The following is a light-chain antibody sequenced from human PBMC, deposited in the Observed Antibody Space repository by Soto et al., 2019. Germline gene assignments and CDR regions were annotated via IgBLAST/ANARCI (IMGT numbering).Light chain of an antibody. J-gene: IGKJ5*01. CDR2: KAS. Sequence: DIQMTQSPSTLSGSVGDRVTITCRASQTISSWLAWYQQKPGKAPKLLIYKASTLKSGVPSRFSGSGSGTEFTLTISSLQPDDFATYYCRQYDNNWTFGQGTRLEIK. CDR3: RQYDNNWT. V-gene: IGKV1-5*03. CDR1: QTISSW.